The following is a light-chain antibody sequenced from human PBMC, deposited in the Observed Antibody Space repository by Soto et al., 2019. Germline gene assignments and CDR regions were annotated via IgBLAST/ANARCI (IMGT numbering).Light chain of an antibody. Sequence: EVVLTTSPGTLSLSPGERATLSCGASQSVTSNYLAWYQPKPGQAPRLLILGASTRATGIPDRFSGSGSGTDFTLTISRLEPEDFAVDYCQHYYKSYTTFGQGTKVDIK. CDR3: QHYYKSYTT. CDR2: GAS. V-gene: IGKV3-20*01. J-gene: IGKJ1*01. CDR1: QSVTSNY.